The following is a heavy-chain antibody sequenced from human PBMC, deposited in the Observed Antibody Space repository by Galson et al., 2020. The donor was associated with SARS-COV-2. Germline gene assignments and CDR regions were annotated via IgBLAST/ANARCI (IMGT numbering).Heavy chain of an antibody. J-gene: IGHJ4*02. CDR3: ARAHPRTWPYFDS. V-gene: IGHV3-13*04. Sequence: GGSLRLSCAASGFTFSTYDMHWVRQGTGDVLEWVSATDTAGGPYYAGALKGRFTISRDNARNVVHLQMNDLRAEDTAVYFCARAHPRTWPYFDSWGQGTLVSVSS. CDR2: TDTAGGP. CDR1: GFTFSTYD.